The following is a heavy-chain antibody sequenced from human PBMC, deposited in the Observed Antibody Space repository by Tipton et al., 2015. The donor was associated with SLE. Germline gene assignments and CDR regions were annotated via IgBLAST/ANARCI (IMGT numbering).Heavy chain of an antibody. Sequence: TLSLTCTVSGGSISRSSYYWAWIRQPPGKGLEWIGSVYYSGNTFYNPSLKSRVVLSIDTSKSHFSLEMKSVTAADTAVYYCASEYSSAVGMDVWGQGTTVIVSS. D-gene: IGHD6-6*01. J-gene: IGHJ6*02. CDR1: GGSISRSSYY. V-gene: IGHV4-39*07. CDR2: VYYSGNT. CDR3: ASEYSSAVGMDV.